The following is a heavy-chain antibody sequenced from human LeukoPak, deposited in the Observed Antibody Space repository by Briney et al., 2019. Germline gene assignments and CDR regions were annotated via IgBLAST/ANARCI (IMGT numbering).Heavy chain of an antibody. CDR1: GFTFSSYS. D-gene: IGHD6-13*01. CDR2: ISSSSSTI. CDR3: AKEKISSSWYVY. J-gene: IGHJ4*02. Sequence: GGSLRLSCAASGFTFSSYSMNWVRQAPGKGLEWVSYISSSSSTIYYADSVKGRFTISRDNAKNTLYLQMNSLRAEDTAVYYCAKEKISSSWYVYWGQGTLVTVSS. V-gene: IGHV3-48*04.